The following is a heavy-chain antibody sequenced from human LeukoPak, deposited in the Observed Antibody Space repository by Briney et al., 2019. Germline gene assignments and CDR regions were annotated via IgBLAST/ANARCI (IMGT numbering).Heavy chain of an antibody. CDR3: TRDFGDYYGSGSYSLY. Sequence: GGSLRLSCTASGFTFGDYAMSWVRQAPGKGLEWVGFIRSKAYGGTTEYAAPVKGRFTISRDDSKSIAYLQMNSLKTEDTAVYYCTRDFGDYYGSGSYSLYWGQGTLVTVSS. V-gene: IGHV3-49*04. CDR2: IRSKAYGGTT. CDR1: GFTFGDYA. D-gene: IGHD3-10*01. J-gene: IGHJ4*02.